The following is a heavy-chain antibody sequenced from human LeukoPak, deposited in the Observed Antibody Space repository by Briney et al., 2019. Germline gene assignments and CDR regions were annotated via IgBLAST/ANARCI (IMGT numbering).Heavy chain of an antibody. CDR1: GFTFITYA. CDR2: IIGVGDST. V-gene: IGHV3-23*01. J-gene: IGHJ6*03. D-gene: IGHD2-15*01. Sequence: PGASLTPSRAASGFTFITYATNSVSQPPGNGLGWVSTIIGVGDSTHYAEYLNGRFTMYRDNSKNPVYLQMDSLRVEDTVIYYCAKRADGCSGVSCYYYYMDVWGKGTTVTVSS. CDR3: AKRADGCSGVSCYYYYMDV.